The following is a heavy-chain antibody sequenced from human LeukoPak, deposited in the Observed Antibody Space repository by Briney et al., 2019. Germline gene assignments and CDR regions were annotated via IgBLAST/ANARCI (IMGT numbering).Heavy chain of an antibody. CDR1: GGSFSGYY. CDR2: INHSGST. V-gene: IGHV4-34*01. CDR3: ARHGWHAWYFDL. J-gene: IGHJ2*01. D-gene: IGHD6-19*01. Sequence: SETLSLTCAVYGGSFSGYYWSWIRQPPGKGLEWIGEINHSGSTNYNPSLKSRVTISVDTSKNQFSLKLSSVTAADTAVYFCARHGWHAWYFDLWGRGTLVTVSS.